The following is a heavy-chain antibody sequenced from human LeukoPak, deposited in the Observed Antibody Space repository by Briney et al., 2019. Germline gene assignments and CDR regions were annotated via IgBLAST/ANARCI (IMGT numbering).Heavy chain of an antibody. CDR3: ARLYLPATRFAY. CDR1: GGSVSSSTYY. D-gene: IGHD5-24*01. Sequence: SETLSLTCTLSGGSVSSSTYYCGWLRQPPGKCLECMGRVYYSGSTFYKPSLKTGATISVDMSRNQFSLKLTSLNSTDTPVYYCARLYLPATRFAYWGQGTLVTVSS. J-gene: IGHJ4*02. V-gene: IGHV4-39*01. CDR2: VYYSGST.